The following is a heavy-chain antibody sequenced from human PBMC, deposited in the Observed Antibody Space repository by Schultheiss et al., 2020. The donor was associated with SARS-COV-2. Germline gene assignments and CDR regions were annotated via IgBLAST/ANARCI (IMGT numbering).Heavy chain of an antibody. D-gene: IGHD6-19*01. Sequence: GGSLRLSCKGSGYIFTNYWIHWVRQMPGKGLEWMGIIYPGDSDTRYSPSFQVQVTISADKSISTAYLQWSSLTASDTAMYYCARKYSSGSDDAFDIWGQGTMVTVSS. V-gene: IGHV5-51*01. CDR1: GYIFTNYW. CDR2: IYPGDSDT. CDR3: ARKYSSGSDDAFDI. J-gene: IGHJ3*02.